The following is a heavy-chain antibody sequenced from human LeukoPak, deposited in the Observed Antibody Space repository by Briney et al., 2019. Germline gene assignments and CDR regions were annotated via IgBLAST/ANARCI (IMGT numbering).Heavy chain of an antibody. CDR3: ARRSTVTTFDY. J-gene: IGHJ4*02. Sequence: GESLKISCKGSGYNFINYWIGWVRQMPGKGLEWMGIIYPGDSDTRYSPSFQGQVTISADKSISTAYLQWSSLKASDTAMYYCARRSTVTTFDYWGQGTLVTVSS. V-gene: IGHV5-51*01. D-gene: IGHD4-11*01. CDR1: GYNFINYW. CDR2: IYPGDSDT.